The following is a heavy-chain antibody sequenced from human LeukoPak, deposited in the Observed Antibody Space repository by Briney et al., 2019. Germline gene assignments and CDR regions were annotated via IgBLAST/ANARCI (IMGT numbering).Heavy chain of an antibody. CDR1: GFTFSSYW. CDR2: INNDGSST. Sequence: GGSLRLSCAASGFTFSSYWMEWVRQAPGKGLVWVSHINNDGSSTTCADSVKGRFTISRDNAKNTLYSQMNSLRAEDTAVYYCARVRGAFDIWGQGTMVTVSS. J-gene: IGHJ3*02. V-gene: IGHV3-74*01. CDR3: ARVRGAFDI.